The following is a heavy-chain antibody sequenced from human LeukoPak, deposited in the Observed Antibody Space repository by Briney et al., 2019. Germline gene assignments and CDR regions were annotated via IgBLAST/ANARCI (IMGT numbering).Heavy chain of an antibody. V-gene: IGHV3-23*01. CDR2: ISGSGGSI. CDR3: AKSYYGDYWDALGI. D-gene: IGHD4-17*01. J-gene: IGHJ3*02. Sequence: SGGSLRLSCAASGFTFSSYDMSWVRQAPGKGLEWVSAISGSGGSIYYADSVKGRFTISRDNSKDTLYLQMNGLRAEGTAVYYCAKSYYGDYWDALGIWGQGTMVTVSS. CDR1: GFTFSSYD.